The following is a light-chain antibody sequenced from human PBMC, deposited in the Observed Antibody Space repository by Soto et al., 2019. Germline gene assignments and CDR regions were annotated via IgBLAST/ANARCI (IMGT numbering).Light chain of an antibody. V-gene: IGLV2-23*02. Sequence: QSVLTQPASVSGSPGQSITISCTGTSSDVESYSLVSWYQQHPGRAPKLMIYGVSKRPSGVSNRFSGSESGNTASLTISGLQAEDEADYYCCSYAGSSTYVFGTGTKLTVL. CDR1: SSDVESYSL. CDR2: GVS. J-gene: IGLJ1*01. CDR3: CSYAGSSTYV.